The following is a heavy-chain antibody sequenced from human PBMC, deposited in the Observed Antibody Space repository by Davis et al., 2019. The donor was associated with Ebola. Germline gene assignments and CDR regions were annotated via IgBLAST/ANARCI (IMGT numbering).Heavy chain of an antibody. J-gene: IGHJ5*02. V-gene: IGHV4-39*01. CDR1: GGSISSSSYY. Sequence: MPGGSLRLSCTVSGGSISSSSYYWGWIRQPPGKGLEWIGSIYYSGSTYYNPSLKSRVTISVDTSKNQFSLKLSSVTAADTAVYYCARARSWGAWFDPWGQGTLVTVSS. D-gene: IGHD6-13*01. CDR2: IYYSGST. CDR3: ARARSWGAWFDP.